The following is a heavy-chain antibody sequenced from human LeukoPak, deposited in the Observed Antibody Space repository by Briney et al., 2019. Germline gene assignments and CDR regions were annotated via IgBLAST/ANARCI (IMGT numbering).Heavy chain of an antibody. CDR1: GFTFGNSA. Sequence: SVKVSCKASGFTFGNSAMQWVRQARGQRLEWIGWIVVASGNTKYAQKFQERATITRDMSTSTAYMELSSLRPEDTALYYCAAAPIEMQQRGFDYWGQGSLVTVSS. D-gene: IGHD5-24*01. J-gene: IGHJ4*02. V-gene: IGHV1-58*02. CDR3: AAAPIEMQQRGFDY. CDR2: IVVASGNT.